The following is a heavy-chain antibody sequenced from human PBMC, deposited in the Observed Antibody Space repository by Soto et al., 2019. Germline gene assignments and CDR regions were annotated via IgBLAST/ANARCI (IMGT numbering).Heavy chain of an antibody. V-gene: IGHV1-18*01. J-gene: IGHJ3*02. Sequence: ASVKVSCKASGYTFTSYGISWVRQAPGQGLEWMGWISAYNGNTNYAQKLQGRVTMTTDTSTSTAYMELRSLRSDDTAVYYCARILVEVVARDAFDIWGQGTMVTVSS. D-gene: IGHD2-15*01. CDR1: GYTFTSYG. CDR3: ARILVEVVARDAFDI. CDR2: ISAYNGNT.